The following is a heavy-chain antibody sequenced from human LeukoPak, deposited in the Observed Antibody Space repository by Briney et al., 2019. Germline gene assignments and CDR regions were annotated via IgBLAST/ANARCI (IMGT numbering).Heavy chain of an antibody. D-gene: IGHD3-16*02. CDR1: GGSFSGYY. Sequence: ASETLSLTCAVYGGSFSGYYWSWIRQPPGKGLEWIGEINHSGSTNYNPSLKSRVTISVDTSKNQSSLKLSSVTAADTAVYYCARGRGYDYVWGSYRPYYFDYWGQGTLVTVSS. CDR3: ARGRGYDYVWGSYRPYYFDY. J-gene: IGHJ4*02. V-gene: IGHV4-34*01. CDR2: INHSGST.